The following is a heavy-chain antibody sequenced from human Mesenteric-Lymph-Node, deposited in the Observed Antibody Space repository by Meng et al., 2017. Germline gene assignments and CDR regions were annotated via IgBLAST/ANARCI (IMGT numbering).Heavy chain of an antibody. CDR1: GGSVSSGSYY. Sequence: SETLSLTCTVSGGSVSSGSYYWSWIRQPPGKGLEWIGYIHYSGSTNYNPSLKSRVTISVDTSKNQFSLKLSTVTAADTAVYYCARGPPPRTVAATRTFGYWGQGTLVTVSS. CDR3: ARGPPPRTVAATRTFGY. D-gene: IGHD2-15*01. V-gene: IGHV4-61*01. J-gene: IGHJ4*02. CDR2: IHYSGST.